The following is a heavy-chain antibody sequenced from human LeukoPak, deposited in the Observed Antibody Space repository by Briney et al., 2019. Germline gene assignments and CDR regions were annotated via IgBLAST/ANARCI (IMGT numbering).Heavy chain of an antibody. Sequence: HAGGSLRLSCAASGFTFSSYDMHWVRQATGRGLEWVSALGTAGDTYYSDSVKGRFTISRENAKNSLYLQMNSLRAGDTAVYYCARVFRDGGYTYGYDYWGQGTLVTVSS. J-gene: IGHJ4*02. CDR1: GFTFSSYD. V-gene: IGHV3-13*01. CDR3: ARVFRDGGYTYGYDY. D-gene: IGHD5-18*01. CDR2: LGTAGDT.